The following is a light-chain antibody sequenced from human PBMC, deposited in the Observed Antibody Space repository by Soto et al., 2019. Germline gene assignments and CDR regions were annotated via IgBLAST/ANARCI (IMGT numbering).Light chain of an antibody. V-gene: IGLV2-11*01. CDR3: CSYAGSYTYV. CDR2: DVN. CDR1: SSDVGGYNY. Sequence: QSALTQPRSVSGSPGQSVTISCTGTSSDVGGYNYVSWYQQHPGKAPKLMIYDVNKRPSGVPDRFSGSRSGITASLTISGLQADDEADYYCCSYAGSYTYVFGTGTKVTVL. J-gene: IGLJ1*01.